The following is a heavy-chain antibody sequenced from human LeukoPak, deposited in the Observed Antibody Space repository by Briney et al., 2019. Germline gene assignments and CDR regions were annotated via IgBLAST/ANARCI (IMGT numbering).Heavy chain of an antibody. V-gene: IGHV3-74*01. CDR1: GFTFSSYW. CDR3: ARVGVEMATITGFDY. CDR2: INTDGSST. J-gene: IGHJ4*02. Sequence: PGGSLRLSCAASGFTFSSYWMHWVRQAPGKGLVWVSRINTDGSSTSYADSVKGRFTISRDNAKNSLYLQMNSLRAEDTAVYFCARVGVEMATITGFDYWGQGALVTVSS. D-gene: IGHD5-24*01.